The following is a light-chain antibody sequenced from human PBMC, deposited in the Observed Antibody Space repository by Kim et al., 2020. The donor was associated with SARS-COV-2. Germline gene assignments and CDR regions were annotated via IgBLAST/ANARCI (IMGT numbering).Light chain of an antibody. Sequence: NFMLTQPHSVSESPGKTVTISCTRSSGSIASNYVQWYQQRPGSAPTTVIYEDNQRPSGVPDRFSGSIDSSSNSASLTISGLKTKDEADYYCQSYDSSKGNWVFGGGTQLTVL. J-gene: IGLJ3*02. V-gene: IGLV6-57*04. CDR2: EDN. CDR3: QSYDSSKGNWV. CDR1: SGSIASNY.